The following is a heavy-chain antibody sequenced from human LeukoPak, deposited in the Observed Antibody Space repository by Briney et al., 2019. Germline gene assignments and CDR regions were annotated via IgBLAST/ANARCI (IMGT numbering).Heavy chain of an antibody. CDR2: IKSKTDGGTT. V-gene: IGHV3-15*01. CDR1: GFMFRSYS. Sequence: GGSLRLSCAASGFMFRSYSMNWVRQAPGKGLGWVGRIKSKTDGGTTDYAAPVKGRFTISRDDSKNTLYLQMNSLKTEDTAVYYCTTDTHSRDYWGQGTLVTVSS. J-gene: IGHJ4*02. CDR3: TTDTHSRDY.